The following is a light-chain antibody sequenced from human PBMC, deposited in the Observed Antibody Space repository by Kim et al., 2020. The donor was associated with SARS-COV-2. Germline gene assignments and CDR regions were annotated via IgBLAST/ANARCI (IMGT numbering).Light chain of an antibody. Sequence: SLSPRDLDTLPSQSCHVLSSFYLAWYPPKPRPAPRLLIYRGSSRATGIPDRCSGSGSETDFTLTISRLWPEVFAVYYCKQYGSLPTFGQGPKLEI. CDR2: RGS. CDR1: HVLSSFY. V-gene: IGKV3-20*01. J-gene: IGKJ2*01. CDR3: KQYGSLPT.